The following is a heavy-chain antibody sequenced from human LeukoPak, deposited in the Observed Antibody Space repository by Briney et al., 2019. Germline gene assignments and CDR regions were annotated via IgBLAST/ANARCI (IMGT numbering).Heavy chain of an antibody. Sequence: SETLSLTCTVSGGSISSGGYYWSWIRQPPGKGLEWIGYIYHSGSTYYNPSLKSRVTISVDTPKNQFSLKLSSVTAADTAVYYCAGALAVGYLYDNSGYYPFDSWGQGTLVTVSS. CDR2: IYHSGST. CDR3: AGALAVGYLYDNSGYYPFDS. CDR1: GGSISSGGYY. V-gene: IGHV4-30-2*02. D-gene: IGHD3-22*01. J-gene: IGHJ4*02.